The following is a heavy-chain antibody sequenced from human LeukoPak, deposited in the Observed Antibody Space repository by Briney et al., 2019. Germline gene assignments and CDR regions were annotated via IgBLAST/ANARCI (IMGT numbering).Heavy chain of an antibody. CDR2: IYYSGST. J-gene: IGHJ4*02. V-gene: IGHV4-59*12. Sequence: SETLSPTCTVSGGSISSYYWSWIRQPPGKGLEWVGYIYYSGSTNYNPSLKSRVTISVDTSKNQFSLKLSSVTAADTAVYYCARVRIMITFGGVIAPVEFDYWGQGTLVTVSS. CDR3: ARVRIMITFGGVIAPVEFDY. CDR1: GGSISSYY. D-gene: IGHD3-16*02.